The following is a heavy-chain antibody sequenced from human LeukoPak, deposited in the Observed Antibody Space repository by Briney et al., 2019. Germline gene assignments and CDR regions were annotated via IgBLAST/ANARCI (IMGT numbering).Heavy chain of an antibody. J-gene: IGHJ4*02. D-gene: IGHD2-2*01. CDR3: ARARLHLQTTIVVVPAAIDY. Sequence: GASVKVSCKASGYTFTSYYMHWVRQAPGQGLEWMGIINPSGGSTSYAQKFQGRVTMTRDTSTSTVYMELSSLRSEDTAVYYCARARLHLQTTIVVVPAAIDYWGQGTLVTVSS. CDR2: INPSGGST. V-gene: IGHV1-46*01. CDR1: GYTFTSYY.